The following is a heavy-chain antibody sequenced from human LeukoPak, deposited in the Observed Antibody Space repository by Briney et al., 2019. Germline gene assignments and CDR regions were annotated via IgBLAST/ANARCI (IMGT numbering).Heavy chain of an antibody. Sequence: SETLSLTCAVSGESFSGNFWTWIRQSPGKGLEWIGEIDNNGITNYNPSLKSRVTMSVDTTRKRFSLRLTSESAADTGVYYCARGGGAAKAFYFDYWGQGSLVTVSS. D-gene: IGHD6-25*01. CDR3: ARGGGAAKAFYFDY. J-gene: IGHJ4*02. V-gene: IGHV4-34*01. CDR1: GESFSGNF. CDR2: IDNNGIT.